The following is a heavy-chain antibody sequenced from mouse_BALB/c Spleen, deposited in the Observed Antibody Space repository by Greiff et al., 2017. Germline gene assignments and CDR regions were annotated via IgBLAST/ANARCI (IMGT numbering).Heavy chain of an antibody. Sequence: QVQLQQSGAELMKPGASVKISCKATGYTFSSYWIEWVKQRPGHGLEWIGEILPGSGSTNYNEKFKGKATFTADTSSNTAYMQLSSLTSEDSAVYYCNGGNYVFAYWGQGTLVTVSA. CDR2: ILPGSGST. CDR1: GYTFSSYW. CDR3: NGGNYVFAY. J-gene: IGHJ3*01. D-gene: IGHD1-1*02. V-gene: IGHV1-9*01.